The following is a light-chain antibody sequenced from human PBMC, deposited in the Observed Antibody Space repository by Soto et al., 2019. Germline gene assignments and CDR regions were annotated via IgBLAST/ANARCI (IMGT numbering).Light chain of an antibody. V-gene: IGKV3-20*01. CDR1: QSVRSSY. CDR3: RHCSSAPESRP. Sequence: EIVLTISPGALSLSPRERATLSCRASQSVRSSYLLWFQQKPGQAPRLLIYGASSRATGIPDRFSGSGSGTDFTLTISRLEPDYFAVYGIRHCSSAPESRPIGQGTKVDIK. CDR2: GAS. J-gene: IGKJ1*01.